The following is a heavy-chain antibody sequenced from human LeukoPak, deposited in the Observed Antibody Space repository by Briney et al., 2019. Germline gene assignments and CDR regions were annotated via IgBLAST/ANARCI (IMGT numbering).Heavy chain of an antibody. Sequence: GGSLRLSCAASGFTFSSYAMSWVRQAPGKGLEWVSAISGSGGSTYYADSVKGRFTISRDNSKNTLYLQMNSLRAEDTAVYYCAKEEDWQQLVPRYYFDYWGQGTLVTVSS. D-gene: IGHD6-13*01. J-gene: IGHJ4*02. V-gene: IGHV3-23*01. CDR1: GFTFSSYA. CDR2: ISGSGGST. CDR3: AKEEDWQQLVPRYYFDY.